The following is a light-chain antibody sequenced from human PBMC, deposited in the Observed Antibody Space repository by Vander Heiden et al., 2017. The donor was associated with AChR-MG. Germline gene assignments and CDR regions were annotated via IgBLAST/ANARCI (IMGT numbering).Light chain of an antibody. Sequence: EIVMTQSPAILSVSPGERATLSCRASQNITNNLAWYQQKPGQPPRLLIYGGSTRATGIPARFSDSGSGTEFTLTIAGLQSEDSAIYHCQQYNNWPPLTFGGGTKVEIK. CDR1: QNITNN. J-gene: IGKJ4*01. V-gene: IGKV3-15*01. CDR3: QQYNNWPPLT. CDR2: GGS.